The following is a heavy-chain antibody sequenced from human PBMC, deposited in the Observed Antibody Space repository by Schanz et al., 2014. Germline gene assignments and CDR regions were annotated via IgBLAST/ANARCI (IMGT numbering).Heavy chain of an antibody. CDR3: ARPRFDYGEVDY. CDR1: GFSLNTYG. J-gene: IGHJ4*02. CDR2: IWNNGVTK. Sequence: QVQLMESGGGVVQPGTSLILSCSASGFSLNTYGIHWFRQPPGKGLEWVAVIWNNGVTKYYADSVRGRFTISRDRFQNTLYLRMSSLRAEDTAVYYCARPRFDYGEVDYWGQGTLVTVSS. D-gene: IGHD4-17*01. V-gene: IGHV3-33*08.